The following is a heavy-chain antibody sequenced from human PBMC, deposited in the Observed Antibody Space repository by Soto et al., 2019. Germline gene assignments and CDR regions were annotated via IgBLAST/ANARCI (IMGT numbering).Heavy chain of an antibody. J-gene: IGHJ6*02. Sequence: VGSLRLSCAASGFTFSSYGMHWVRQAPGKGLEWVAVISYDGSNKYYADSVKGRFTISRDNSKNTLYLQMNSLRAEDTAVYYCAKGIYCTNGVCYTTTNYYYYGMDVWGQGTTVTVSS. CDR3: AKGIYCTNGVCYTTTNYYYYGMDV. CDR2: ISYDGSNK. D-gene: IGHD2-8*01. V-gene: IGHV3-30*18. CDR1: GFTFSSYG.